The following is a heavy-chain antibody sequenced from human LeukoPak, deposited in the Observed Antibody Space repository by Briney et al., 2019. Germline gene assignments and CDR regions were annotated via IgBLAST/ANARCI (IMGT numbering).Heavy chain of an antibody. Sequence: VASVKVSCKASGYTFTSYDINWVRQATGQGLEWMGWMNPNSGNTGYAQKFQGRVTMTTDTSTSTVYMELSGLRSEDTAVYYCARLEGIGATMGDWGQGTLVTVSS. CDR2: MNPNSGNT. CDR1: GYTFTSYD. V-gene: IGHV1-8*01. J-gene: IGHJ4*02. D-gene: IGHD5-12*01. CDR3: ARLEGIGATMGD.